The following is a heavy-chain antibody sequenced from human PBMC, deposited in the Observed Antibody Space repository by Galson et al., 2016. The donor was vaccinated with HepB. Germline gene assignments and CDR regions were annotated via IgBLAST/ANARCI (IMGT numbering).Heavy chain of an antibody. CDR2: INQDGSEK. D-gene: IGHD3-10*01. Sequence: SLRLSCAASGFSFSSDWMIWVRQAPGEGLEWVANINQDGSEKYYVGSVKGRFTISRDNAKNSPYLQMNSLRVEDTAVYYCAESRGWGQGTLVTVSS. CDR3: AESRG. CDR1: GFSFSSDW. J-gene: IGHJ4*02. V-gene: IGHV3-7*01.